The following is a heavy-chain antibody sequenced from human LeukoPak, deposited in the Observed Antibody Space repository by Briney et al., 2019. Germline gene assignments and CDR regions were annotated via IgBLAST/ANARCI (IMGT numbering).Heavy chain of an antibody. CDR3: AKDGSGYYPNYFDY. D-gene: IGHD3-22*01. J-gene: IGHJ4*02. CDR1: GFTFSNYA. Sequence: GGSLRLSCAASGFTFSNYAMSWVRQAPGKGLEWVSGITGSGGGTYNADSVKGRRTISRDNSKKTLYLQMNSLRAEDTAVYYCAKDGSGYYPNYFDYWGQGTLVTVSS. V-gene: IGHV3-23*01. CDR2: ITGSGGGT.